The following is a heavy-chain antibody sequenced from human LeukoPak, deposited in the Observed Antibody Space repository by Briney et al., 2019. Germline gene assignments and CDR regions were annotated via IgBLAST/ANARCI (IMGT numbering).Heavy chain of an antibody. CDR3: ARGVDPIDY. V-gene: IGHV4-59*01. J-gene: IGHJ4*02. CDR1: GGSISSYY. Sequence: SETLSLTCTVSGGSISSYYWSWIRQPPGKGLEWIGYIYYSGSTNYNPSLKSRVTISVDTSKNQFSLKLSSVTAADTAVYYCARGVDPIDYWGQGTLVTVSS. CDR2: IYYSGST. D-gene: IGHD2-15*01.